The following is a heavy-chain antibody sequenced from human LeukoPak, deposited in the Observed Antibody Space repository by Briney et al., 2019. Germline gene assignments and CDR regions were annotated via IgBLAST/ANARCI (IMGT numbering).Heavy chain of an antibody. V-gene: IGHV7-4-1*02. CDR3: ARERSIYVFDS. CDR1: GYTFSTYS. Sequence: ASVKVSCKASGYTFSTYSLNWVRQAPGHGLEWVGWINTNTGNPTYAQDLTGRFVFSLDTSVSTAYLQISSLKAEDTAVYYCARERSIYVFDSWGQGTLVTVSS. CDR2: INTNTGNP. D-gene: IGHD5-18*01. J-gene: IGHJ5*01.